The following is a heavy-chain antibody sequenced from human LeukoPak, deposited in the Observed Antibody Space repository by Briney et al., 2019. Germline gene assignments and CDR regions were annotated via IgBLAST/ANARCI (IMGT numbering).Heavy chain of an antibody. D-gene: IGHD3-9*01. CDR2: INQDGTEK. J-gene: IGHJ3*02. CDR3: ARDRPTIFGSQDAFDI. Sequence: GESLRLSRAASGFTFTTYWMSWVRQLPGKGLEWVANINQDGTEKYYVDSVKGRFTISRDNAKNSLYLQMNSLRSDDTAVYYCARDRPTIFGSQDAFDIWGQGTMVTVSS. V-gene: IGHV3-7*03. CDR1: GFTFTTYW.